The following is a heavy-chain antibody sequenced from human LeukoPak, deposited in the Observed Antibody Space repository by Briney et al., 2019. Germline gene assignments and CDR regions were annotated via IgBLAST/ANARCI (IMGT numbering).Heavy chain of an antibody. CDR1: GYTFTSYY. V-gene: IGHV1-46*01. J-gene: IGHJ6*03. CDR2: INPSGGST. CDR3: ARDAQGRCSGGSCSQNYYYYYMDV. D-gene: IGHD2-15*01. Sequence: ASVKVSCKASGYTFTSYYVHWVRQAPGQGLEWMGIINPSGGSTSYAQKFQGRVTMTRDMSTSTVYMELSSLRSEDKAVYYCARDAQGRCSGGSCSQNYYYYYMDVWGKGTTVTVSS.